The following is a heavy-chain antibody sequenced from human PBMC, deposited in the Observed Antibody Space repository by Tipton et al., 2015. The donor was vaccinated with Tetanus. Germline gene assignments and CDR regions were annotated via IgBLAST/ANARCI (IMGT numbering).Heavy chain of an antibody. CDR2: IHPSGII. Sequence: GLVKPSETLSLTCNVSGGSITSYYWSWIRQRPGRGLEWIGEIHPSGIINYNPSLYNRVTISVDTSENQFSLRLTSVTAADTAVYYCARGLDQFKSGNLWGQGTLVTVSS. V-gene: IGHV4-59*12. CDR1: GGSITSYY. D-gene: IGHD1-26*01. CDR3: ARGLDQFKSGNL. J-gene: IGHJ4*02.